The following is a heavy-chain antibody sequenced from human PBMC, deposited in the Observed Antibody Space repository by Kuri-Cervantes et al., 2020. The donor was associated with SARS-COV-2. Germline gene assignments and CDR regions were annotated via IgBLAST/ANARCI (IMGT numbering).Heavy chain of an antibody. Sequence: SVKVSCKASGGTFSSYAISWVRQAPGQGLEWMGGIIPIFGTANYAQKFQGRVTITTDESTSTAYMELSSLRSEDTAVYYCARDNWYYPSHDAFDIWGQGTMVTVSS. CDR2: IIPIFGTA. J-gene: IGHJ3*02. CDR3: ARDNWYYPSHDAFDI. D-gene: IGHD1-7*01. V-gene: IGHV1-69*05. CDR1: GGTFSSYA.